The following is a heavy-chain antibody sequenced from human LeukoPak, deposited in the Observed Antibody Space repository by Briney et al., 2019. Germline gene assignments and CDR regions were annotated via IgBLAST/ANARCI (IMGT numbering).Heavy chain of an antibody. Sequence: ASVKVSCKASGYTFTGYYMHWVRQAPGQGLEWMGWINPNSGGTNYAQKFQGRVTMTRDTSISTAYMERSRLRSDDTAVYYCARDWFRSSSGYYYDWFDPWGQGTLVTVSS. J-gene: IGHJ5*02. V-gene: IGHV1-2*02. CDR3: ARDWFRSSSGYYYDWFDP. CDR2: INPNSGGT. D-gene: IGHD3-22*01. CDR1: GYTFTGYY.